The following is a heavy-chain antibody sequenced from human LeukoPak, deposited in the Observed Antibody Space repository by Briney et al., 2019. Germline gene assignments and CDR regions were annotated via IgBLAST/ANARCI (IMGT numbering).Heavy chain of an antibody. J-gene: IGHJ4*02. CDR1: GFSFRDYD. CDR2: IHTSGHT. CDR3: VRGYSYGLYYFDS. Sequence: PGGSLRLSCAASGFSFRDYDMHWVRQSKGKGLEWVSAIHTSGHTYYPESVMGRFAISRENPKNSLYLQMNSLRVEDTAVYYCVRGYSYGLYYFDSWGQGALVTVSS. V-gene: IGHV3-13*01. D-gene: IGHD5-18*01.